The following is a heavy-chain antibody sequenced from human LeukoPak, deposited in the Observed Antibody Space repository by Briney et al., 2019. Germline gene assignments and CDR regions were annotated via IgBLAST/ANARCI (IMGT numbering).Heavy chain of an antibody. J-gene: IGHJ4*02. CDR1: GFTSSDYT. Sequence: GGSLRLSCAASGFTSSDYTMNWVRQAPGKGLEWVSGISVSDDSTYYADSVKGRFTMSRDNSNNMLYLQMNSLRAEDTAVYYCVKDRYCSSTNCPYDYWGRGTLVTVSS. V-gene: IGHV3-23*01. D-gene: IGHD2-2*01. CDR3: VKDRYCSSTNCPYDY. CDR2: ISVSDDST.